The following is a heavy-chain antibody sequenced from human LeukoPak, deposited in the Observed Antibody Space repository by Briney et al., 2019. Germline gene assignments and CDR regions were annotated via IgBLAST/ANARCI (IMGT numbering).Heavy chain of an antibody. CDR3: SRQGSGRSSDY. Sequence: PSKTLSLTCTVSGGSISRRSYSWGWIRQPPGKGLEWIGSIYYSGSTFYNPSLKSRVTISVDTSKNQFSLQLITANAANTAVYYCSRQGSGRSSDYWGQGTLVTVSS. J-gene: IGHJ4*02. CDR2: IYYSGST. D-gene: IGHD1-26*01. CDR1: GGSISRRSYS. V-gene: IGHV4-39*01.